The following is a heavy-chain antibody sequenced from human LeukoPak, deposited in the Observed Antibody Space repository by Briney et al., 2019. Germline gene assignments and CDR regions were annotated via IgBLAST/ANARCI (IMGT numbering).Heavy chain of an antibody. V-gene: IGHV3-33*01. CDR3: ARTPYSSYERDYGDKYYFDY. J-gene: IGHJ4*02. CDR2: IWFDGSNK. D-gene: IGHD4-17*01. Sequence: GRSLRLSCAASGFTFSSYGMHWVRQAPGKGLEWVAVIWFDGSNKYYADSVKGRFTISRDNSKNTLYLQMNSLRAEDTAVYYCARTPYSSYERDYGDKYYFDYWGQGTLVTVSS. CDR1: GFTFSSYG.